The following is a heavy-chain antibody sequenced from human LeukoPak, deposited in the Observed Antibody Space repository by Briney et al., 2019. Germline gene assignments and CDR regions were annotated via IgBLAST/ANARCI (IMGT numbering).Heavy chain of an antibody. V-gene: IGHV4-39*07. CDR1: GGSISSSSYY. Sequence: SETLSLTCTVSGGSISSSSYYWGWIRQPPGKGLEWIGSIYYSGSTYYNPSLKSRVTISVDTSKNQFSLKLSSVTAADTAVYYCARLDSYGFPYWGQGTLVTVSS. CDR2: IYYSGST. D-gene: IGHD5-18*01. CDR3: ARLDSYGFPY. J-gene: IGHJ4*02.